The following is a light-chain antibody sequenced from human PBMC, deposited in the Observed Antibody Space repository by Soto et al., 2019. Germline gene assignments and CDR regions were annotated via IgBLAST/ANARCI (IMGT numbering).Light chain of an antibody. Sequence: EIALTQSPGTLSLSPGERAXHSCRASQSVSSSYLAWYQQKPGQAPRLLIYGASSRATGIPDRFSGSGSGTDFTLTISRLEPEDFAVYYCQQYGSSRTFGQGTKVDIK. CDR3: QQYGSSRT. CDR2: GAS. J-gene: IGKJ1*01. CDR1: QSVSSSY. V-gene: IGKV3-20*01.